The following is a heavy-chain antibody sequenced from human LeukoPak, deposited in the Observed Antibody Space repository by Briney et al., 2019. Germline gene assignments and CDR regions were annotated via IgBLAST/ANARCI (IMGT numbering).Heavy chain of an antibody. CDR2: INHSGST. D-gene: IGHD1-20*01. Sequence: PSEPLSLTCAVYGGSFSGYYWSWIRQPPGKGLEWIGEINHSGSTNYNPSLKSRVTISVDTSKNQFSLKLTSVTAADTAIYYCARRITGVLAPFDSWGQGTLVTVSS. J-gene: IGHJ4*02. V-gene: IGHV4-34*01. CDR1: GGSFSGYY. CDR3: ARRITGVLAPFDS.